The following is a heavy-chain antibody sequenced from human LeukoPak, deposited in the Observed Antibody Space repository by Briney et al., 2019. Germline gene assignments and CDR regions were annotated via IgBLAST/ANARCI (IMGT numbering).Heavy chain of an antibody. CDR2: IYYSGST. J-gene: IGHJ3*02. CDR3: ARQVVRPLLDI. D-gene: IGHD3-22*01. CDR1: GGSISSRNYY. V-gene: IGHV4-39*01. Sequence: SETLSLTCIVSGGSISSRNYYWGWIRQPPGKGLEWIGSIYYSGSTYYNPSLKSRVTMSVDTSKNQFSLKLSSVTAADTAIYYCARQVVRPLLDIWGQGTMVTVSS.